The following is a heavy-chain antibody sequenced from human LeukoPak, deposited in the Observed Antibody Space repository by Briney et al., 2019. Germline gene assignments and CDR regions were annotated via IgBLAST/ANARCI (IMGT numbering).Heavy chain of an antibody. J-gene: IGHJ4*02. CDR1: GFTFSSYP. V-gene: IGHV3-30-3*01. D-gene: IGHD5-18*01. CDR2: ISDDGNNP. CDR3: ASIFSSGYSYFDF. Sequence: GSLRLSCAASGFTFSSYPLHWVRQAPGKGLDWVAVISDDGNNPYYSDSVKGRFTISRDNSKNTIYLQMHSLRAEDTAVYYCASIFSSGYSYFDFWGQGTLVTVSS.